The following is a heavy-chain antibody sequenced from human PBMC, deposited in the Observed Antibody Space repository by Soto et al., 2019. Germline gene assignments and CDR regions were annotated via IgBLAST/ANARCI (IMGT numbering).Heavy chain of an antibody. V-gene: IGHV3-30*18. CDR3: AKDRGVEGTTRFFDY. J-gene: IGHJ4*02. Sequence: QVQLVESGGGVVQPGRSLRLSCAASGFTFSSYGMHWVRQAPGKGLEWVAVISYDGRNKNYADSVKGRFTISRDNSKNTLYLQMNSLRAEDTDVYYCAKDRGVEGTTRFFDYWGQGTLVTVSS. CDR2: ISYDGRNK. D-gene: IGHD2-15*01. CDR1: GFTFSSYG.